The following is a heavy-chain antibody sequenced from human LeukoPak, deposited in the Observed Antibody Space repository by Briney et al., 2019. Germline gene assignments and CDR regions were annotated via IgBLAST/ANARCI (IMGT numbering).Heavy chain of an antibody. CDR3: ARSGGYSSSWPYYYYYMDV. CDR2: ICHSGST. V-gene: IGHV4-4*02. CDR1: GGSISSSNW. D-gene: IGHD6-13*01. Sequence: PSETLSLTCAVSGGSISSSNWWSWVRQPPGKGLEWIGEICHSGSTNYNPSLKSRVTISVDKSKNQFSLKLSSVTAADTAVYYCARSGGYSSSWPYYYYYMDVWGKGTAATISS. J-gene: IGHJ6*03.